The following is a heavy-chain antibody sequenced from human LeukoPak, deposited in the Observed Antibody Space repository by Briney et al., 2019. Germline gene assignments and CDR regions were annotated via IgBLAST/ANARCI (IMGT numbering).Heavy chain of an antibody. CDR2: IYTSGST. CDR3: ASTIFGVAYPYYYYMDV. J-gene: IGHJ6*03. CDR1: GGSISSGSYY. Sequence: KASQTLSLTCTVSGGSISSGSYYWGWLRQPAGKGLEWIGRIYTSGSTNYNPSLKSRVTISVDTSKNQFSLKLSSVTAADTAVYYCASTIFGVAYPYYYYMDVWGKGTTVTVSS. D-gene: IGHD3-3*01. V-gene: IGHV4-61*02.